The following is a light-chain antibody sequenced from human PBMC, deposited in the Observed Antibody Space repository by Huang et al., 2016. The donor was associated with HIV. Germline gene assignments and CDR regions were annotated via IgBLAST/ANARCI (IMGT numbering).Light chain of an antibody. V-gene: IGKV3-20*01. J-gene: IGKJ2*03. CDR2: GAS. Sequence: PGERATVSCRASQSGTRNYLAWYQQRPGQAPKLLIYGASTRATGIPDRFSGSGSGTDFTLTISRLAPEDFAVYYCQQFGSSPPYSFGQGTKLEIK. CDR3: QQFGSSPPYS. CDR1: QSGTRNY.